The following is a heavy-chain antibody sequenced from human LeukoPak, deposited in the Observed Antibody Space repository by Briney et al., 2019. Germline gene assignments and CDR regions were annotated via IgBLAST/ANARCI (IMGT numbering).Heavy chain of an antibody. D-gene: IGHD2-2*02. J-gene: IGHJ4*02. CDR2: ISSSSSYI. V-gene: IGHV3-21*01. CDR3: ARTLFCSSTSCYKGDFDY. CDR1: GFTFSSYS. Sequence: GGSLRLSFAASGFTFSSYSMNWVRQAPGKGLEWVSSISSSSSYIYYAYSVKGRFTISRDNAKNSLYLQMNSLRAEDTAVYYCARTLFCSSTSCYKGDFDYWGQGTLVTVSS.